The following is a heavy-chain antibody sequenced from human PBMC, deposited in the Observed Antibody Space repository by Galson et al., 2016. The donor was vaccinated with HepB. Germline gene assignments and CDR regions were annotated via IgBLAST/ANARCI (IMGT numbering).Heavy chain of an antibody. CDR1: GFTLRDNY. D-gene: IGHD1-26*01. V-gene: IGHV3-53*05. CDR3: ARIPTDSYHWYLDL. CDR2: LYSGGAT. J-gene: IGHJ2*01. Sequence: SLRLSCAVSGFTLRDNYMNWVRQAPGKGLEWVSVLYSGGATYYADSERGRFTISRDNSNRLSLQMNSLKADDTAVYFCARIPTDSYHWYLDLWGRGTLVTVSS.